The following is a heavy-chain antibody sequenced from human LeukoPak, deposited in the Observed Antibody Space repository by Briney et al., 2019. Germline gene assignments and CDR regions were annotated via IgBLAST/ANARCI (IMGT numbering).Heavy chain of an antibody. V-gene: IGHV4-59*01. CDR2: IYYSGST. J-gene: IGHJ6*02. D-gene: IGHD6-19*01. CDR1: GGSISSYY. Sequence: SETLSLTCTVSGGSISSYYWSWIRQPPGKGLEWIGYIYYSGSTNYNPSLKSRVTISVDTSKNQFSLKLSSVTAADTAVYYCARVRRSSGWSGYYYYYGMDVWGQGTTVTVSS. CDR3: ARVRRSSGWSGYYYYYGMDV.